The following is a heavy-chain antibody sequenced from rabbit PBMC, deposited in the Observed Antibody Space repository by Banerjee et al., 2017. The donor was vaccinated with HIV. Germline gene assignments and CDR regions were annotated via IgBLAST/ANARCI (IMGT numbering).Heavy chain of an antibody. Sequence: QEQLEESGGDLVKPEGSLTLTCTASGFDLSSSYYMCWVRQAPGKGLEWIACIYAGSSSDTYYASWAKGRFTISRTSSTTVTLQMTSLTAADTATYFCARSYGGYVYFGFGLWGQGTLVTVS. CDR2: IYAGSSSDT. CDR1: GFDLSSSYY. CDR3: ARSYGGYVYFGFGL. J-gene: IGHJ3*01. V-gene: IGHV1S45*01. D-gene: IGHD6-1*01.